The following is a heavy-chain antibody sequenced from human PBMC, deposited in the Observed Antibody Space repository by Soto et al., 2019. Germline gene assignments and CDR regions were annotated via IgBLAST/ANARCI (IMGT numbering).Heavy chain of an antibody. CDR1: GFTFSSYW. CDR3: ARTGDGHHDFLDY. Sequence: HPGGSLRLSCAASGFTFSSYWMNWVRQAPGKGLEWVANINQDGNEDNLLDSLKGRFTISRDNAKNSLFLQMNSLRVDDTAVYYCARTGDGHHDFLDYWGQGALVTVS. V-gene: IGHV3-7*01. J-gene: IGHJ4*02. D-gene: IGHD1-1*01. CDR2: INQDGNED.